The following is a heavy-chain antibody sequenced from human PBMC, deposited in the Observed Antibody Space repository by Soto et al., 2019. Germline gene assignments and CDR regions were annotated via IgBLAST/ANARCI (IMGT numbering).Heavy chain of an antibody. CDR1: GGSISSYY. D-gene: IGHD6-19*01. V-gene: IGHV4-59*01. Sequence: QVQLQESGPGLVKPSETLSLTCTVSGGSISSYYWTWIRQPPGKGLEWIGYVYYSGSTNYNPSLKSRVTISVDTSKNQLTLKLSSVTAADTAVYYCASAVGNWYFDLWGRGTLVTVSS. CDR2: VYYSGST. CDR3: ASAVGNWYFDL. J-gene: IGHJ2*01.